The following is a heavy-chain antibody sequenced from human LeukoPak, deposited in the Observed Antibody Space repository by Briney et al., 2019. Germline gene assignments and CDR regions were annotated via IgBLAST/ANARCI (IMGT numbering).Heavy chain of an antibody. CDR2: IYHSGST. V-gene: IGHV4-38-2*02. CDR1: GYSISSGYY. Sequence: SETLSLTCTVSGYSISSGYYWGWIRQPPGKGLEWIESIYHSGSTYYNPSLKSRVTISVDTSKNQFSLKLSSVTAADTAVYYCARVYYGSGSAGAFDIWGQGTMVTVSS. CDR3: ARVYYGSGSAGAFDI. D-gene: IGHD3-10*01. J-gene: IGHJ3*02.